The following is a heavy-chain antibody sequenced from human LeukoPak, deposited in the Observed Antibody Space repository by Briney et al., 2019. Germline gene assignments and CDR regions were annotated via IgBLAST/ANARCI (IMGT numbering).Heavy chain of an antibody. CDR3: AKSHSNWGGLDAFDI. J-gene: IGHJ3*02. Sequence: GGSLRLSCAASGFTFSSYEMNWVRQAPGKGLEWVSYISSSGSTIYYADSVKGRFTISRDNAKNSMYLQMNSLRAEDTALYYCAKSHSNWGGLDAFDIRGQGTMVTVSS. D-gene: IGHD3-16*01. CDR1: GFTFSSYE. CDR2: ISSSGSTI. V-gene: IGHV3-48*03.